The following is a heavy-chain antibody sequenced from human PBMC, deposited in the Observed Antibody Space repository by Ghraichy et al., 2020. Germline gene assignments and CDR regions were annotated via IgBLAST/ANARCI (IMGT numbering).Heavy chain of an antibody. CDR2: IYYSGST. CDR1: GGSISSYY. J-gene: IGHJ4*02. V-gene: IGHV4-59*08. D-gene: IGHD5-18*01. Sequence: SETLSLTCTVSGGSISSYYWSWIRQPPGKGLEWIGYIYYSGSTNYNPSLKSRVTISVDTSKNQFSLKLSSVTAADTAVYYCAGGYSYGLNFDYWGQGTLVTVSS. CDR3: AGGYSYGLNFDY.